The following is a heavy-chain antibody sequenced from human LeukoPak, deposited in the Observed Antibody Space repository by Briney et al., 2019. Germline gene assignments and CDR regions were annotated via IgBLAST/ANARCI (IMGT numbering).Heavy chain of an antibody. J-gene: IGHJ5*02. CDR1: GYTFTDYY. D-gene: IGHD2-8*01. V-gene: IGHV1-2*06. CDR2: INPNSGGT. Sequence: GASVKVSCKASGYTFTDYYMHWVRQAPGQGLEWMGRINPNSGGTNYAQKFQGRVTMTRDTSITTAYMELSRLTSEDMAVYYYASLTIHHRCRFDPWGQGTLVTVSS. CDR3: ASLTIHHRCRFDP.